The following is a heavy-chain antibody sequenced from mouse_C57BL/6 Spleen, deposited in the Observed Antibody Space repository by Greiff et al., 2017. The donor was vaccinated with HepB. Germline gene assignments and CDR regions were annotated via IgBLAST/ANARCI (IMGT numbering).Heavy chain of an antibody. V-gene: IGHV1-59*01. CDR1: GYTFTSYW. CDR2: IDPSDSYT. J-gene: IGHJ1*03. D-gene: IGHD1-1*01. CDR3: ARGGYGSSPWYFDV. Sequence: VKLQQPGAELVRPGTSVKLSCKASGYTFTSYWMHWVKQRPGQGLEWIGVIDPSDSYTNYNQNFKGKATLTVDTASSTAYMQLSSLTSEDSAVYYGARGGYGSSPWYFDVWGTGTTVTVSS.